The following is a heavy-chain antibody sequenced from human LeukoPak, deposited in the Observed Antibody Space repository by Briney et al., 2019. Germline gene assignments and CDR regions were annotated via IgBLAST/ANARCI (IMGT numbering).Heavy chain of an antibody. CDR2: ISSYNGKT. CDR3: ARNYDSSKDGNDY. Sequence: GASVKVSCKASGHRFTSYSISWVRQAPGQGLEWVGWISSYNGKTNYGKNVQGRVTMTTDTSTSTAYMELRSLRSDDTAIYYCARNYDSSKDGNDYWGQGTLVTVSS. J-gene: IGHJ4*02. D-gene: IGHD3-22*01. CDR1: GHRFTSYS. V-gene: IGHV1-18*01.